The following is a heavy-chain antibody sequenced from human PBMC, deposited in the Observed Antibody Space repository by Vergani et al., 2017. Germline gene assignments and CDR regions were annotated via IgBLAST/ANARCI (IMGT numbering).Heavy chain of an antibody. Sequence: QVQLVESGGGVVQPGRSLRLSCAASGFTFSSYAMHWVRQAPGKGLEWVAVISYDGSNKYYADSVKGRFTISRDNSKNTLYLQMNSLRAEDTAVYYCARFIAAAAAFDIWGQGTMVTGSS. J-gene: IGHJ3*02. CDR1: GFTFSSYA. D-gene: IGHD6-13*01. CDR3: ARFIAAAAAFDI. V-gene: IGHV3-30-3*01. CDR2: ISYDGSNK.